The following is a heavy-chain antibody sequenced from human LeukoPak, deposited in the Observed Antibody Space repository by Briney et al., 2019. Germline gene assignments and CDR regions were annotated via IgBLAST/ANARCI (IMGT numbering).Heavy chain of an antibody. CDR2: IWYDGSNK. CDR1: GFTFSSYG. Sequence: PGRSLRLSCAASGFTFSSYGMHWVRQAPGKGLEWVAVIWYDGSNKYYADSVKGRFTSSRDNSKNTLYLQMNSLRAEDTAVYYCARDPINYYDSSGYYDYWGQGTLVTVSS. J-gene: IGHJ4*02. CDR3: ARDPINYYDSSGYYDY. D-gene: IGHD3-22*01. V-gene: IGHV3-33*01.